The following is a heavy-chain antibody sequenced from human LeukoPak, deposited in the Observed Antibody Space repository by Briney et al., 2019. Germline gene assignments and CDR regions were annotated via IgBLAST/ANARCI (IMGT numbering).Heavy chain of an antibody. CDR1: GVSLSTSGVG. D-gene: IGHD1-7*01. V-gene: IGHV2-5*02. CDR3: AQTPPYNWNCLWAFDI. J-gene: IGHJ3*02. Sequence: SGPTLVNPTQTLTLTCTFSGVSLSTSGVGVGWIRQPPGKALEWLALIYWDDDKRYSPSLKSRLTITKDTSKNQVVLTMTNMDPVDTATYYCAQTPPYNWNCLWAFDIWGQGTMVTVSS. CDR2: IYWDDDK.